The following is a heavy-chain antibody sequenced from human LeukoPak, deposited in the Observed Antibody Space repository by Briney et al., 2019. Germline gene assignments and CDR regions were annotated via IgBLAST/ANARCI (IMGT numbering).Heavy chain of an antibody. J-gene: IGHJ4*02. V-gene: IGHV4-61*10. CDR2: IYYSGTT. Sequence: SETLSLTCTVSGGSISSGSYYWSWIRQPAGKGLEWIGYIYYSGTTNYNPSLKSRVTISVDTSKNQVSLKLSSVTAADTAMYYCARDRSGYDLAYWGQGTLVTVSS. CDR3: ARDRSGYDLAY. CDR1: GGSISSGSYY. D-gene: IGHD5-12*01.